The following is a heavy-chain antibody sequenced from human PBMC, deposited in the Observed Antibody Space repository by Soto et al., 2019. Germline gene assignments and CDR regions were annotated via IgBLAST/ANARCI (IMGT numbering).Heavy chain of an antibody. D-gene: IGHD5-12*01. J-gene: IGHJ5*02. Sequence: QVHLVESGGGVVQPGRSLSLSCAASGFIFSNYAMHWIRQAPGKGLEWVADISCDGNHKNYANPVKGRLSVSRDNSKNTVFLQLESLRPEDTALYYCARARGGNSCYDFVVHSWGQGTLVTVSS. CDR3: ARARGGNSCYDFVVHS. CDR1: GFIFSNYA. V-gene: IGHV3-30-3*01. CDR2: ISCDGNHK.